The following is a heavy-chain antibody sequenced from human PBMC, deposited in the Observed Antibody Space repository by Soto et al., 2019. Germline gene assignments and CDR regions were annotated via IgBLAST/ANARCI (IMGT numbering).Heavy chain of an antibody. J-gene: IGHJ6*02. D-gene: IGHD3-22*01. V-gene: IGHV4-39*01. CDR1: GGSISSSSYY. CDR3: ARHYYDSSGYSPYYYYGMDV. CDR2: IYYSGST. Sequence: SETLSLTCTVSGGSISSSSYYWGWIRQPPGKGLEWIGSIYYSGSTYYNPSLKSRVTISVDTSKNQFSLKLSSVTAADTAVYYCARHYYDSSGYSPYYYYGMDVWGQGTTVTVSS.